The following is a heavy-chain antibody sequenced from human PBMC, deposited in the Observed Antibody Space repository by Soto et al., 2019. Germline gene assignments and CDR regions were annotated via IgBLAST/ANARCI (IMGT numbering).Heavy chain of an antibody. V-gene: IGHV3-30-3*01. D-gene: IGHD1-26*01. CDR3: ARDDEGGSDCDLGY. CDR2: ISHDGNNK. CDR1: GFTFSSYI. Sequence: QVQLVESGGGVVQPGRSLRLSCSASGFTFSSYIMHWVRQTPGRGLEWVAVISHDGNNKYYADSVKGRFTISRDNSENTLYLQMDSLRAEDTAVYYCARDDEGGSDCDLGYWGQGTLVTVSS. J-gene: IGHJ4*02.